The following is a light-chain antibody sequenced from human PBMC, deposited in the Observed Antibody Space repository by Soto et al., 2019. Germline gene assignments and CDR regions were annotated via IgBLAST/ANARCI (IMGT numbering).Light chain of an antibody. Sequence: DIQMTQSPSTLSASVGDRVTITCRASQSITSWLAWYQQKPGKAPKLVIYDASSLESGVPSRFSGSGSGTEFTLTISSLQPDDFATYYCQQYNSYSSITFGQGTKLEIK. CDR3: QQYNSYSSIT. CDR2: DAS. CDR1: QSITSW. V-gene: IGKV1-5*01. J-gene: IGKJ2*01.